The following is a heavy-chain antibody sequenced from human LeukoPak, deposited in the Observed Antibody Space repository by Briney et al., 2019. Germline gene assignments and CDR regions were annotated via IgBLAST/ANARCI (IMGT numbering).Heavy chain of an antibody. Sequence: VASVKVSCKASGYTFTSYYMHWVQQAPGQGLEGMEIINPSGGSTSYAQKFQGRVTMTRDTSTSTVYMELSSLRSEDTAVYYCARAQMATSSGAAFDIWGQGTMVTVSS. CDR1: GYTFTSYY. V-gene: IGHV1-46*01. CDR2: INPSGGST. D-gene: IGHD5-24*01. J-gene: IGHJ3*02. CDR3: ARAQMATSSGAAFDI.